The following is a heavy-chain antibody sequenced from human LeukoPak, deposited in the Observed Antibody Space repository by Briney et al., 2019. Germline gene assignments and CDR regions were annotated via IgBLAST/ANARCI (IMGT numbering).Heavy chain of an antibody. Sequence: PSETLSLTCTVSGYSISSGYYWGWIRQPPGKGLEWIGSIYHSGSTYYNPSLKSRVTISVDTSKNQFSLKLSSVTAADTAVYYCARATIFGVDSPYYYYMDVWGKGTTVTVSS. CDR3: ARATIFGVDSPYYYYMDV. J-gene: IGHJ6*03. CDR2: IYHSGST. CDR1: GYSISSGYY. D-gene: IGHD3-3*01. V-gene: IGHV4-38-2*02.